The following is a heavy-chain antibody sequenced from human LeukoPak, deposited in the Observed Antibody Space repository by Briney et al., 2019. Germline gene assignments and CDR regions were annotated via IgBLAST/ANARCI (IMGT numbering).Heavy chain of an antibody. J-gene: IGHJ4*02. D-gene: IGHD6-13*01. V-gene: IGHV4-59*01. Sequence: PSETLSLTCTVSGGSISSYYWSWIRQPPGKGLEWIGYIYYSGTTNYNPSLKSRVTISVDTSKNQFSLKLSSVTAADTAVYYCARGVYIAAAQYGYWGQGALVTVSS. CDR3: ARGVYIAAAQYGY. CDR2: IYYSGTT. CDR1: GGSISSYY.